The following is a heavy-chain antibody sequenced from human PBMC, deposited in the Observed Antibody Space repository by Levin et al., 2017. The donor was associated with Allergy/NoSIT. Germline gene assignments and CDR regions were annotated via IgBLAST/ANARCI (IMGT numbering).Heavy chain of an antibody. Sequence: LAASVKVSCKASGYTFTGYYMHWVRQAPGQGLEWMGWINPNSGGTNYAQKFQGRVTMTRDTSISTAYMELSRLRSDDTAVYYCARALPYYDFWSGYFSFDYWGQGTLVTVSS. D-gene: IGHD3-3*01. CDR1: GYTFTGYY. CDR2: INPNSGGT. CDR3: ARALPYYDFWSGYFSFDY. V-gene: IGHV1-2*03. J-gene: IGHJ4*02.